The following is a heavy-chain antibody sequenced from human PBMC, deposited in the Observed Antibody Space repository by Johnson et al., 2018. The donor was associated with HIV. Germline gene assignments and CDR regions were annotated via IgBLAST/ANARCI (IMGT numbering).Heavy chain of an antibody. CDR2: IRYDGSNK. CDR1: GFIFRTYG. J-gene: IGHJ3*02. Sequence: QVQLVESGGGVVQPGGTLRLSCAASGFIFRTYGMHWVRQAPGKGLEWVAFIRYDGSNKYYADAVQGRFSISRDNSKNTLYLQMSSLRAEDTAVYYCAKPYSSGWPHIDAFDIWGQGTMVTVSS. V-gene: IGHV3-30*02. D-gene: IGHD6-19*01. CDR3: AKPYSSGWPHIDAFDI.